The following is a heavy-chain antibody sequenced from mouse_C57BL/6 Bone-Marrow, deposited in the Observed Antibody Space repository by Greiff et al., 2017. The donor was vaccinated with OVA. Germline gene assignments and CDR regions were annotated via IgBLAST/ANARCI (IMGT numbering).Heavy chain of an antibody. CDR2: FYPGSGSI. CDR3: ARHGIYYYGSSYGYYAMDY. Sequence: QVHVKQSGAELVKPGASVKLSCKASGYTFTEYTIHWVKQRSGQGLEWIGWFYPGSGSIKYNEKFKDKATLTADKSSSTVYMELSRLTSEDSAVYFCARHGIYYYGSSYGYYAMDYWGQGTSVTVSS. J-gene: IGHJ4*01. D-gene: IGHD1-1*01. CDR1: GYTFTEYT. V-gene: IGHV1-62-2*01.